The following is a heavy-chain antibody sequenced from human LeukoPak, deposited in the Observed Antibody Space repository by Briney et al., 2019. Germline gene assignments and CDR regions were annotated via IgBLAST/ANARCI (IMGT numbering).Heavy chain of an antibody. CDR2: INLAGSET. D-gene: IGHD5-12*01. CDR3: AKNSGLHDL. Sequence: GGSLRLSCAASGFNFAGFWMTWIRQAPGRRPEWVANINLAGSETYYLDSVKGRFTISRDNAKNSLYLQMDSLRAEDTALYYCAKNSGLHDLWGQGTLETVSS. J-gene: IGHJ4*02. CDR1: GFNFAGFW. V-gene: IGHV3-7*01.